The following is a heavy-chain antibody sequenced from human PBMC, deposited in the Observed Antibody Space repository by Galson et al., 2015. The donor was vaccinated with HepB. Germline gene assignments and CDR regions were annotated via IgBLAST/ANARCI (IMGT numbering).Heavy chain of an antibody. J-gene: IGHJ6*02. V-gene: IGHV1-46*03. CDR1: GYTFTRYY. Sequence: SVKVSCKASGYTFTRYYIHWVRQAPGQGLEWLGIINPSGGSTSYAQKFQGRVTMASDTSTSTVYVELSSLRSEDTAVYYCARNAYYYGSGSYYSSPMDVWGQGTTVTVSS. D-gene: IGHD3-10*01. CDR3: ARNAYYYGSGSYYSSPMDV. CDR2: INPSGGST.